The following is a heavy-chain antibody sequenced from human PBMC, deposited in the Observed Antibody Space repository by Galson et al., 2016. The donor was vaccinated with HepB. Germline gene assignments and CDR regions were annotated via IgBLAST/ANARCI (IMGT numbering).Heavy chain of an antibody. V-gene: IGHV4-28*01. CDR1: GDSITRSNW. D-gene: IGHD3-10*01. J-gene: IGHJ4*02. CDR3: TIGWVRGVISF. Sequence: SETLSLTCAVSGDSITRSNWWGWIRQPPGKGLEWIGYIFYSGSSYYNPSLRSRVTISVDTSKNQFSLKLSSVTAADTAVYHCTIGWVRGVISFGGQGFLASISP. CDR2: IFYSGSS.